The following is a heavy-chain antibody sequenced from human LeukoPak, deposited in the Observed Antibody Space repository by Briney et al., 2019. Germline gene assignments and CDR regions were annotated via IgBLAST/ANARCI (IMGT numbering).Heavy chain of an antibody. CDR2: INTNTGNP. D-gene: IGHD3-22*01. Sequence: GASVKVSCKASGYTFTSYAMNWVRQAPGQGLEWMGWINTNTGNPTYAQCFTGRFVFSLDTSVSTAYLQISSLKAEDTAVYYCARGWGTCYYDSSGYYPNDYFDYWGQGTLVTVSS. J-gene: IGHJ4*02. V-gene: IGHV7-4-1*02. CDR1: GYTFTSYA. CDR3: ARGWGTCYYDSSGYYPNDYFDY.